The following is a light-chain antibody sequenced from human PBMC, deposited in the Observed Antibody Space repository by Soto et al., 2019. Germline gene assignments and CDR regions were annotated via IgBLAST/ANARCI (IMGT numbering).Light chain of an antibody. V-gene: IGLV3-1*01. CDR3: QAWDSSVV. J-gene: IGLJ2*01. CDR2: DDS. Sequence: SYELTQPPSVSVSPGQTASMTGSGDKLGGKYVCWYQQKPGQSPVLVIYDDSKRPSGIPERFSGSNSGNTATLTISGTQAMDEADYYCQAWDSSVVFGGGTKLTVL. CDR1: KLGGKY.